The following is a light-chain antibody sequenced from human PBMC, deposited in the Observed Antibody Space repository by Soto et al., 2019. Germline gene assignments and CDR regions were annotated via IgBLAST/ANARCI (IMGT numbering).Light chain of an antibody. Sequence: QSALTQPRSVSGSPGQSVTISCTGTSSDVGGYNYVSWYQQLPGTAPKLLIYNYNLRPSGVVDRFSGSRSGTSASLAISGLRSEDEADYYCATWDDDLTGPVFGGGTKLTVL. CDR2: NYN. CDR1: SSDVGGYNY. V-gene: IGLV2-11*01. J-gene: IGLJ3*02. CDR3: ATWDDDLTGPV.